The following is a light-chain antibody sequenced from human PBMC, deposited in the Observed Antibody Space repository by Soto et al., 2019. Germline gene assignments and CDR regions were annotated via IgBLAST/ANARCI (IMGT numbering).Light chain of an antibody. J-gene: IGKJ4*01. CDR1: QSVSTN. CDR2: DAA. V-gene: IGKV3-15*01. Sequence: EIVMTQSPATLSGSPGERATLSCRASQSVSTNLAWYQQKPGQAPRLLIYDAATRATGIPARFSGGGSGTDFTLTISSLQSEDFAVYYCHQYNNWPPEVTFGGGTKVEIK. CDR3: HQYNNWPPEVT.